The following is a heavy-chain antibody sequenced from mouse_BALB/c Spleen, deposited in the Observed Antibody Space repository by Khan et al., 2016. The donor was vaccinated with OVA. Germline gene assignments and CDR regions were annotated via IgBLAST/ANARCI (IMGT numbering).Heavy chain of an antibody. J-gene: IGHJ3*01. Sequence: EVELVESGGDLVKPGGSLKLSCAASGFTFSTYGMSWVRQTPDKRLEWVATVSTGGSYTYYPASVKGRFTISRDNAKNTLYLQMSGLKSEDTAMFYCTRLDDYYDSEAFAYWGQGTLVTVSA. CDR1: GFTFSTYG. CDR3: TRLDDYYDSEAFAY. CDR2: VSTGGSYT. D-gene: IGHD1-1*01. V-gene: IGHV5-6*01.